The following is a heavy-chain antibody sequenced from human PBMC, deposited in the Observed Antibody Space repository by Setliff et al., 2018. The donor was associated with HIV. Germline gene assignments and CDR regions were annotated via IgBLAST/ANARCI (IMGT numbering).Heavy chain of an antibody. J-gene: IGHJ3*02. CDR3: ARRIFGRVTVSGSWSHDAFDI. CDR1: GGSVNSGSFS. CDR2: VHTNGFT. Sequence: SETLSLTCAVSGGSVNSGSFSWNWIRQPAGERPEWIGHVHTNGFTNYNPSLKGRVTISLDTSRNEFSLKVNSVTAADTAVYHCARRIFGRVTVSGSWSHDAFDIWGQGAMVTVSS. D-gene: IGHD3-9*01. V-gene: IGHV4-61*09.